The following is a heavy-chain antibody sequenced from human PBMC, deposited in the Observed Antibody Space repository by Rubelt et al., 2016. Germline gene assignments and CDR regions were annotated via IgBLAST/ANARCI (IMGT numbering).Heavy chain of an antibody. CDR1: GFTFSNYG. CDR2: IWYDGGNK. V-gene: IGHV3-33*06. D-gene: IGHD6-19*01. J-gene: IGHJ6*01. CDR3: AKGVGAEAVGGMDV. Sequence: GRSLRLSCAASGFTFSNYGMHWVRQAPGKGLEWVAIIWYDGGNKYYADSVKGRFTISRDNSKNTLYLQMNSLRVEDTAVYYCAKGVGAEAVGGMDVWGQGTTVTVSS.